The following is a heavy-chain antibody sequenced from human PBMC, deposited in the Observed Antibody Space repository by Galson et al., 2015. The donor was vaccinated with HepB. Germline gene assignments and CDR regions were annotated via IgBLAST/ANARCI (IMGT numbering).Heavy chain of an antibody. CDR1: GFTFSSYA. J-gene: IGHJ3*02. CDR2: ISYDGSNK. D-gene: IGHD3-10*02. CDR3: ARRGVMFGDAFDI. Sequence: SLRLSCAASGFTFSSYAMHWVRQAPGKGLEWVAVISYDGSNKYYADSVKGRFTISRDNSKNTLYLQMNSLRAEDTAVYYCARRGVMFGDAFDIWGQGTMVTVSS. V-gene: IGHV3-30*04.